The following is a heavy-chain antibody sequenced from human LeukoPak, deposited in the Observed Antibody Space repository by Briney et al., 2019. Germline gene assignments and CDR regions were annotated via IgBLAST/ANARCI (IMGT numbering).Heavy chain of an antibody. D-gene: IGHD6-6*01. CDR2: MNPNRGNT. Sequence: RASVKVSCKASGYTFTSYDINWVRQATGQGLEWMGWMNPNRGNTGYAQKFQGRVTITRNTSISTAYMELSSLRSEDTAVYYCARFEGGSSSLDYWGQGTLVTVSS. V-gene: IGHV1-8*03. CDR1: GYTFTSYD. J-gene: IGHJ4*02. CDR3: ARFEGGSSSLDY.